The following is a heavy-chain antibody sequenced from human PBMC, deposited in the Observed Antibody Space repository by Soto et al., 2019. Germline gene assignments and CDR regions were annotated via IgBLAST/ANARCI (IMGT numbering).Heavy chain of an antibody. CDR3: ASNYGDYGLLDYYYGMEV. CDR2: ISAYNGNT. Sequence: QVQLVQSGAEVKKPGASVKVSCKASGYTFTSYGISWVRQAPVQGLEWMGWISAYNGNTNYAQKLQGRVTMTTDTSTSTAYMELRSLRSDDTAVYYCASNYGDYGLLDYYYGMEVWGQGTTVTVSS. CDR1: GYTFTSYG. J-gene: IGHJ6*02. D-gene: IGHD4-17*01. V-gene: IGHV1-18*01.